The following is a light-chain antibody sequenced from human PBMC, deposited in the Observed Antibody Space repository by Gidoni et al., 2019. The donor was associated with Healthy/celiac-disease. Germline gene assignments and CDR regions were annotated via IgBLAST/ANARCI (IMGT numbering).Light chain of an antibody. Sequence: QSALTQPASVSGSPGQSITISCTGTSSDVGGYKYVSWYQQHPGKAPKLMIYDVSNRPSGVSNRFSGSKSDNTASLTISGLQADDEADYYCNSYTSSSTLVFGTGTKVTVL. CDR2: DVS. CDR1: SSDVGGYKY. J-gene: IGLJ1*01. V-gene: IGLV2-14*01. CDR3: NSYTSSSTLV.